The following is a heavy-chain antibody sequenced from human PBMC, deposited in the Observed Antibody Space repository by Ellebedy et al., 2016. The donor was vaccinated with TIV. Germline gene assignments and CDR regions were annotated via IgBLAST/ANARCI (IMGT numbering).Heavy chain of an antibody. Sequence: GSLRLXXTVHGGSFLGYYWSWIRQSPGKGLQWIGEINPSGGTNYTTSLKSRLTMSIDTSKRQISLNLKSATAADTAVYYCARGRRFSASFHPMMSTFEVWGQGTTVLVSS. V-gene: IGHV4-34*01. J-gene: IGHJ3*01. D-gene: IGHD3-10*01. CDR2: INPSGGT. CDR1: GGSFLGYY. CDR3: ARGRRFSASFHPMMSTFEV.